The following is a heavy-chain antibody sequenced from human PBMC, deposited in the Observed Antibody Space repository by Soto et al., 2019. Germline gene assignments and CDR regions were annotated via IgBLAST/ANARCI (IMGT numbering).Heavy chain of an antibody. Sequence: LSLTCTVSGGSISTYYRSWIRQPPGGTLEWIGYIYASGATTYNPPLESRVTMSVDMPNNEFSLELTSLTAADTAVYYCARSHSFDGSIYHYYFDFWGQGTLVTVSS. CDR3: ARSHSFDGSIYHYYFDF. CDR1: GGSISTYY. J-gene: IGHJ4*02. D-gene: IGHD3-10*01. CDR2: IYASGAT. V-gene: IGHV4-59*01.